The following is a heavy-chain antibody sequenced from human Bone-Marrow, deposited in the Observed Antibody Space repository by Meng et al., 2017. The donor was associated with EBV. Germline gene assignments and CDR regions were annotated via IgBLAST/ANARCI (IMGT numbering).Heavy chain of an antibody. D-gene: IGHD4/OR15-4a*01. J-gene: IGHJ4*02. V-gene: IGHV3-21*01. Sequence: EVQLVESGGGLVKPGGSLRLSCAASGFTFSNYSMNWVRQAPGKGLDWVSSISSSSDYIFYADSVRGRFTISRDNAKNSLYLQMNSLRAEDTAMYYCTRTSLKSWGQGTLVTVS. CDR3: TRTSLKS. CDR1: GFTFSNYS. CDR2: ISSSSDYI.